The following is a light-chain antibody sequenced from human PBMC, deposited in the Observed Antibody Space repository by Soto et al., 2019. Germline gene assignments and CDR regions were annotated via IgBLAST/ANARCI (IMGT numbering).Light chain of an antibody. J-gene: IGKJ1*01. CDR1: QSVSSN. Sequence: EIVXTQSPSTLSVSPGERATLSCRASQSVSSNLAWYQQKPGQAPRLLIYGASTRATGIPARFSGSGSGTEFTLTISSLQSEDFAVYYCQQYNNWPPWTFGQGTKV. V-gene: IGKV3-15*01. CDR2: GAS. CDR3: QQYNNWPPWT.